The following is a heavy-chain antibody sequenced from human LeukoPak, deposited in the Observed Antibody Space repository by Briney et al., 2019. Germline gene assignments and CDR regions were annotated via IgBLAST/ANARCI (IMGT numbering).Heavy chain of an antibody. CDR3: AIGYDFWSGYWDY. V-gene: IGHV3-23*01. J-gene: IGHJ4*02. CDR2: VTGSGVTF. CDR1: GFSFSSYA. D-gene: IGHD3-3*01. Sequence: GGSLRLSCAASGFSFSSYAMSWVRQSPAKGLEWVSCVTGSGVTFYYADSVRGRFTISRDNSKNIVYLEMSNLRAEDTAVYYCAIGYDFWSGYWDYWGQGTLVTVSS.